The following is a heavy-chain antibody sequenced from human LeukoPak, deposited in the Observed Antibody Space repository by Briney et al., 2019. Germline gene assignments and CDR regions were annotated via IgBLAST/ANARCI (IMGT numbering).Heavy chain of an antibody. CDR2: IKPDGSLI. V-gene: IGHV3-7*01. CDR1: GFTFSSYW. Sequence: GGSLRLSCAASGFTFSSYWMTWVRQGPGKGLEWMANIKPDGSLIYYVDSVKGRFTISRDNAKNSLYLQMNSLRAEDTAVYYCAKWELYSGFYYIDYWGQGTLATVSS. CDR3: AKWELYSGFYYIDY. J-gene: IGHJ4*02. D-gene: IGHD1-26*01.